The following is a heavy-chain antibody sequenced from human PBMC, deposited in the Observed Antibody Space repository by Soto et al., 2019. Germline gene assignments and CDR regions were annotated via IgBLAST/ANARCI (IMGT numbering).Heavy chain of an antibody. D-gene: IGHD3-10*01. CDR2: IWYDGSNK. CDR3: ARGTGITMVRGRRAFDI. J-gene: IGHJ3*02. V-gene: IGHV3-33*01. Sequence: GGSLRLSCAASGFTFSSYGMHWVRQAPGKGLEWVAVIWYDGSNKYYADSVKGRFTISRDNSKNTLYLQMNSLRAEDTAVYYCARGTGITMVRGRRAFDIWGQGTMVTVSS. CDR1: GFTFSSYG.